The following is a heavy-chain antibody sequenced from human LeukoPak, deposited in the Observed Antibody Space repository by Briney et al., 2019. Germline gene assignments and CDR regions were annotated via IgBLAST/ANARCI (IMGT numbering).Heavy chain of an antibody. CDR3: ARKENVYYYFDY. CDR1: GYSITSSSW. D-gene: IGHD3-10*01. V-gene: IGHV4-28*01. J-gene: IGHJ4*02. CDR2: IYHSGTT. Sequence: SDTLSLTCAVSGYSITSSSWWGWIRQPPGKGLEWIGYIYHSGTTYYNPSLQSRVTMSVDTSKNQFSQKLSSVTAVDTAVYYCARKENVYYYFDYWGQGTLVTVSS.